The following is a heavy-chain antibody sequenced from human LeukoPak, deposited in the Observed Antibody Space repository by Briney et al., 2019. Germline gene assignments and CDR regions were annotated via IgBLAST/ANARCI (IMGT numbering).Heavy chain of an antibody. CDR2: IRYDGSIK. V-gene: IGHV3-30*02. CDR3: ARGPRDGYSLMPYYFDY. CDR1: GFTFSSYG. D-gene: IGHD5-24*01. Sequence: QAGGSLRLSCAASGFTFSSYGMHWVRQAPGKGLEWVAFIRYDGSIKYYADSVKGRFTISRDSSKNTLYLQMSSLRTEDTAVYYCARGPRDGYSLMPYYFDYWGHGTRVIVSS. J-gene: IGHJ4*01.